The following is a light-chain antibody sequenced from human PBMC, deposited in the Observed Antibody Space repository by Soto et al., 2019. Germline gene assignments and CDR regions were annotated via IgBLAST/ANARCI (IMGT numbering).Light chain of an antibody. Sequence: DIQMTQAPSTLSASVGDVVTITWRASQSISSWLAWYQHKPGKAPKLLIYDASNLDSGVPSRFSGGGSGTEFSLTISNLQPDDSATYYCQQYNSYSVKFGQGTKVDIK. V-gene: IGKV1-5*01. J-gene: IGKJ1*01. CDR2: DAS. CDR1: QSISSW. CDR3: QQYNSYSVK.